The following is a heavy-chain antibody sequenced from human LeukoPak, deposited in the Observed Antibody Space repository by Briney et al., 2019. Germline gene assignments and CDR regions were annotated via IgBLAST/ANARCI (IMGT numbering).Heavy chain of an antibody. D-gene: IGHD5-18*01. V-gene: IGHV3-30*02. Sequence: GGSLRLSCAASGFTFSSYGMHWVRQAPGKGLEWVAFIRYDGSNKYYADSVKGRFTISRDNSKNTLYLQMNSLRAEDTAVYYCAKPGFGSYGCIDDWGQGTLVTVSS. CDR1: GFTFSSYG. CDR3: AKPGFGSYGCIDD. CDR2: IRYDGSNK. J-gene: IGHJ4*02.